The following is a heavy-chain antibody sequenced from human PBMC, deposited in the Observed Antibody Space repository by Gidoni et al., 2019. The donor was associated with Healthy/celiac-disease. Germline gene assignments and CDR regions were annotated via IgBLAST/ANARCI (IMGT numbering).Heavy chain of an antibody. D-gene: IGHD3-9*01. V-gene: IGHV4-4*07. CDR1: GGSISIYY. Sequence: QVQLQESGPGLVKPSATLSLTCTVSGGSISIYYWSWIRQPAGKGLEWIGRIYTSGSTNYNPSLKSRVTMSVDTSKNQFSLKLSSVTAADTAVYYCARDTIRYFDWLAPGLDAFDIWGQGTMVTVSS. J-gene: IGHJ3*02. CDR2: IYTSGST. CDR3: ARDTIRYFDWLAPGLDAFDI.